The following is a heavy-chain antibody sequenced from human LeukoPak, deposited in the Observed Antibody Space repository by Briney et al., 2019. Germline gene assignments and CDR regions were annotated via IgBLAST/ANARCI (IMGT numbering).Heavy chain of an antibody. CDR1: GYTFTGYY. Sequence: ASVKVSCKASGYTFTGYYMHWVRQAPGQGLEWMGWINPNSGGTNYAQKFQGRVTMTRDTSISTAYMELSRLRSDDTAVYYCARALGELSLVTNWFDPWGQGTLVTVSS. V-gene: IGHV1-2*02. J-gene: IGHJ5*02. D-gene: IGHD3-16*02. CDR3: ARALGELSLVTNWFDP. CDR2: INPNSGGT.